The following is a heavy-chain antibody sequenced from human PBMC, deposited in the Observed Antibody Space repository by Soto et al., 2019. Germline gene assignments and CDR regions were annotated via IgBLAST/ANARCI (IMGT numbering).Heavy chain of an antibody. CDR2: INHSGST. Sequence: PSETLSLTCAVYGGSFSGYYWSWIRQPPGKGLEWIGEINHSGSTNYNPSLKSRVTISVDTSKNQFSLKLSSVTAADTAVYYCARGYSSGHYKGFDYWGQGTLVTVSS. CDR3: ARGYSSGHYKGFDY. CDR1: GGSFSGYY. D-gene: IGHD6-19*01. J-gene: IGHJ4*02. V-gene: IGHV4-34*01.